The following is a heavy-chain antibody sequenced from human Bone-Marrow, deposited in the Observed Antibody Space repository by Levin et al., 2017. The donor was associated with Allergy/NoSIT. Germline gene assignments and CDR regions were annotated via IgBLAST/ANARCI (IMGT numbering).Heavy chain of an antibody. CDR2: IYYSGTT. CDR1: GGSISSGDYY. V-gene: IGHV4-30-4*01. Sequence: SETLSLTCTVSGGSISSGDYYWSWIRQSPGKGLEWIGYIYYSGTTYYSPSLKSRVTISVDTSKNQFSLRLSSVTAADTAVYYCARVSMVRRVSSLFDYWGQGTLVTVSS. J-gene: IGHJ4*02. CDR3: ARVSMVRRVSSLFDY. D-gene: IGHD3-10*01.